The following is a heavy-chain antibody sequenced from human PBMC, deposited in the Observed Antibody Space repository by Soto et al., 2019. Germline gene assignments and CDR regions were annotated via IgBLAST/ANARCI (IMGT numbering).Heavy chain of an antibody. D-gene: IGHD5-18*01. CDR3: ARGVDTAITLNWFDP. J-gene: IGHJ5*02. CDR2: FDPEGGEA. Sequence: ASVKVSCKISGHTLTEFSIHWVRQAPGKGLEWMGGFDPEGGEANYAQKWQGRVTVTADAVTDTAYMELSSLRSEDTAVYYCARGVDTAITLNWFDPWGQGTLVSVSS. CDR1: GHTLTEFS. V-gene: IGHV1-24*01.